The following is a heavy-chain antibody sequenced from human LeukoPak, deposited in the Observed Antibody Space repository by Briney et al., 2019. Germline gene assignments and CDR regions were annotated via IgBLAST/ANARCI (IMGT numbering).Heavy chain of an antibody. V-gene: IGHV4-39*01. J-gene: IGHJ4*02. Sequence: ASETLSLTCTVSGGSISSSSYYWGWIRQPPGKGLEWIGSIYYSGSTYYNPSLKSRVTISVDTSKNQFSLKLSSVTAADTAVYYCARGVEGYYDSSGYGYWGQGTLVTVSS. CDR2: IYYSGST. CDR1: GGSISSSSYY. CDR3: ARGVEGYYDSSGYGY. D-gene: IGHD3-22*01.